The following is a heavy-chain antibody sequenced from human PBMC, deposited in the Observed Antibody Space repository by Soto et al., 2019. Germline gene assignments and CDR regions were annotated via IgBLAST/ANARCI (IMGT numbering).Heavy chain of an antibody. CDR2: ISPYGGSI. Sequence: QVQLLQSGAEVKRPGASVKVSCKASGYTFTKYGITWLRQAPGQGLERVGWISPYGGSIHYVQKFQGRATMTTDTSTATAYMELGSLRSDDTAVYYCARDLVYCSSGPCFGSGTSFEFWGQGTLVTVSS. CDR1: GYTFTKYG. CDR3: ARDLVYCSSGPCFGSGTSFEF. D-gene: IGHD6-19*01. J-gene: IGHJ4*02. V-gene: IGHV1-18*01.